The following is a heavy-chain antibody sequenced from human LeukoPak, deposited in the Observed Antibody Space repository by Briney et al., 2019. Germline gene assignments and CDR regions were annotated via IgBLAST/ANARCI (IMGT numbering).Heavy chain of an antibody. Sequence: PSETLSLTCAVYGGSFSGYYWSWIRQPPGKGLEWIGEINHSGSTNYNPPLKSRVTISVDTSKNQFSLKLSSVTAADTAVYYCARVRGYSYGPDAFDIWGQGTMVTVSS. CDR3: ARVRGYSYGPDAFDI. D-gene: IGHD5-18*01. V-gene: IGHV4-34*01. CDR2: INHSGST. CDR1: GGSFSGYY. J-gene: IGHJ3*02.